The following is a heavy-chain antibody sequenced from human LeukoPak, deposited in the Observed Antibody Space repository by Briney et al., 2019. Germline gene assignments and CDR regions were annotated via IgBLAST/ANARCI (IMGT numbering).Heavy chain of an antibody. CDR3: ATAYDSSGYYGWFDP. J-gene: IGHJ5*02. CDR1: GFTVSSNY. D-gene: IGHD3-22*01. CDR2: SYSGGTT. V-gene: IGHV3-53*01. Sequence: GGSLRLPCAASGFTVSSNYMSWVRQAPGTGLEWVSVSYSGGTTYKADSVKGRLTISRDNSKNTLYLQMNSLRGEDTAVYYCATAYDSSGYYGWFDPWGQGTLVTVSS.